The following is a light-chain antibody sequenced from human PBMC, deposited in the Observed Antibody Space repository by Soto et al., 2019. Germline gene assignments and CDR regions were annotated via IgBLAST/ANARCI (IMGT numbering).Light chain of an antibody. CDR3: QQYNSYWT. CDR1: QSISSW. CDR2: DAS. V-gene: IGKV1-5*01. Sequence: DIQMTHSPSTLSASVGDRVTITFRASQSISSWLAWYQQKPGKAPKLLIYDASSLESGVPSRFSGGGSGTEFTLTISSLQPDDFATYYCQQYNSYWTFGQGTKVDIK. J-gene: IGKJ1*01.